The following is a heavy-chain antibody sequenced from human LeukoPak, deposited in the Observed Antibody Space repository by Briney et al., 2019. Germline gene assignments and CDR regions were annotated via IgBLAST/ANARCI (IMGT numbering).Heavy chain of an antibody. D-gene: IGHD6-13*01. Sequence: KPSETLSLTCTVSGGSISSYYWSWIRQPPGKGLEWIGYIYYSGSTNYNPSLKSRVAISVDTSKNQFSLKLSSVTAADTAVYYCARDPYSSSWRYFDLWGRGTLVTVSS. CDR3: ARDPYSSSWRYFDL. CDR2: IYYSGST. J-gene: IGHJ2*01. V-gene: IGHV4-59*01. CDR1: GGSISSYY.